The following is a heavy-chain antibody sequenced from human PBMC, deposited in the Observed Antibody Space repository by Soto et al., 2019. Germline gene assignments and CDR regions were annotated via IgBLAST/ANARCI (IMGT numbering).Heavy chain of an antibody. CDR2: ISGSGGST. V-gene: IGHV3-23*01. J-gene: IGHJ6*02. Sequence: GGSLRLSCAASGFTFGSYAMSWVRQAPGKGLEWVSAISGSGGSTYYADSVKGRFTISRDNSKNTLYLQMNSLRAEDTAVYYCAKDHITIFGVVMTYYYGMDVWGQGTTVTVSS. CDR1: GFTFGSYA. D-gene: IGHD3-3*01. CDR3: AKDHITIFGVVMTYYYGMDV.